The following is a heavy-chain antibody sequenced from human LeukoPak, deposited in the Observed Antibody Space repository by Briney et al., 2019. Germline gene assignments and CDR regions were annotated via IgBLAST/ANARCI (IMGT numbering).Heavy chain of an antibody. Sequence: SETLSLTCAVYGGSFSGYYWSWIRQPPGKGLEWIGEINHSGSTNYNPSLKSRVTISADTSKNQFSLKLSSVTAADTAVYYCARVDTAMVTADYWGQGTLVTVSS. CDR3: ARVDTAMVTADY. V-gene: IGHV4-34*01. CDR1: GGSFSGYY. D-gene: IGHD5-18*01. J-gene: IGHJ4*02. CDR2: INHSGST.